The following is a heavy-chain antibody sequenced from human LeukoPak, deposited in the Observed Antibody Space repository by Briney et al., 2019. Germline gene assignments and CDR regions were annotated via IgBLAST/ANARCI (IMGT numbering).Heavy chain of an antibody. V-gene: IGHV1-18*01. D-gene: IGHD3-10*01. Sequence: ASAKVSCKASGYTFTTYGLSWVRQAPGQGLEWMGWITTYNGDTDYAQKLQGRVTMTADTSTSTAYMELRSLRSDDTAVYYCARPYYYGSGYYMDVWGKGTTVTISS. J-gene: IGHJ6*03. CDR2: ITTYNGDT. CDR1: GYTFTTYG. CDR3: ARPYYYGSGYYMDV.